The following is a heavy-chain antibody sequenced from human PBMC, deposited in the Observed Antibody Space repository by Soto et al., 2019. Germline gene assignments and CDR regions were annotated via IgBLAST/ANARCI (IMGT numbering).Heavy chain of an antibody. Sequence: QVHLQQWGAGLLKPSETLSLTCAVYGGSFSGYYWSWIRQPPGKGLEWIGEINHSGSTNYNPSLKSRVSISVGTYNHQVALKLSSVTAADTAVYYCARGRGDGYNQHWYFDLWGRGTLVTVSS. V-gene: IGHV4-34*01. D-gene: IGHD3-10*01. J-gene: IGHJ2*01. CDR2: INHSGST. CDR1: GGSFSGYY. CDR3: ARGRGDGYNQHWYFDL.